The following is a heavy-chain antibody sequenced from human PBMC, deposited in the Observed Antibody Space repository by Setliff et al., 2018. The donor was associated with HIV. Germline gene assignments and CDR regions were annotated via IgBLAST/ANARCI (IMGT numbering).Heavy chain of an antibody. V-gene: IGHV4-61*09. CDR1: GGSISSGTYY. J-gene: IGHJ4*02. Sequence: PSETLSLTCSVSGGSISSGTYYWSWIRQPAGKGLEWIGHIFSTGSTNYNPSLKSRVIMSADTSKNQSSLRLTSLTAADTAMYYCARGSAVTGTLEYWGQGILVTVSS. CDR2: IFSTGST. D-gene: IGHD6-19*01. CDR3: ARGSAVTGTLEY.